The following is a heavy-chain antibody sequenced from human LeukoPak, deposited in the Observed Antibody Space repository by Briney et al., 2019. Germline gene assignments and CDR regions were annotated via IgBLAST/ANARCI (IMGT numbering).Heavy chain of an antibody. V-gene: IGHV3-7*01. CDR3: ARHSSGWSEADY. J-gene: IGHJ4*02. CDR2: IKQDGSEK. D-gene: IGHD6-19*01. CDR1: GFTLSRNW. Sequence: SGGSLRLSCAASGFTLSRNWMTWVRQAPGKGLEWVANIKQDGSEKNYVDSVKGRFTISRDNAKNSLYLQMNRLRAEDTAVYYCARHSSGWSEADYWGQGTLVTVSS.